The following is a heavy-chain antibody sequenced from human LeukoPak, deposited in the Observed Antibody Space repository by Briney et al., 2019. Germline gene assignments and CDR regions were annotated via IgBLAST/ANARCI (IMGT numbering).Heavy chain of an antibody. CDR3: ARVYSSSRVEYGMDV. CDR1: VYTFTIYY. J-gene: IGHJ6*02. V-gene: IGHV1-46*01. D-gene: IGHD6-6*01. CDR2: INPSGGST. Sequence: ASVKVSCKASVYTFTIYYMHWVRQAPGQGLEWMGIINPSGGSTSYAQKFQGRVTMTRDTSTSTVYMELSSLRSEDTAVYYCARVYSSSRVEYGMDVWGQGTTVTVSS.